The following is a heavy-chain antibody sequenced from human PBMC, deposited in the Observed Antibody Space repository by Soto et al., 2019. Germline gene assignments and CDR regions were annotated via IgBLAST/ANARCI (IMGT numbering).Heavy chain of an antibody. V-gene: IGHV1-46*01. J-gene: IGHJ6*02. CDR2: TSPSGDTT. CDR3: AIALVPITFRRGVANFYHYYSVDV. Sequence: QMQLVQSGAEVEKPGASVKVSCTASGYSFTSDYIYWVRQAPGQGLEWLGLTSPSGDTTKYPPNFQGRVTMTRDTSTSAVYMELSSLRSEVTAVYYCAIALVPITFRRGVANFYHYYSVDVWGQGTTVTVSS. D-gene: IGHD3-10*01. CDR1: GYSFTSDY.